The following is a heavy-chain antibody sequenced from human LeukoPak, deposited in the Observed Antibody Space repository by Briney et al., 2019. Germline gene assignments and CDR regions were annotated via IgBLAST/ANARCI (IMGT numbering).Heavy chain of an antibody. CDR1: GYTFTGYY. V-gene: IGHV1-2*02. J-gene: IGHJ4*02. CDR3: ARVGRIAAAPADY. Sequence: ASVKVSCKASGYTFTGYYTHWVRQAPGQGLEWMGWINPNSGGTNYAQKFQGRVTMTRDTSISTAYMELSRLRSDDTAVYYCARVGRIAAAPADYWGQGTLVTVSS. CDR2: INPNSGGT. D-gene: IGHD6-13*01.